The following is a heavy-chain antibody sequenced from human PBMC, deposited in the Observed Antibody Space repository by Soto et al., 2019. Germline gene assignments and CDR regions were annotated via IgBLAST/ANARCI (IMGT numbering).Heavy chain of an antibody. V-gene: IGHV3-23*01. Sequence: EVQLLESGGGLVQPGGSLRLSCAASGFTFSSYAMSWVRQAPGKGLEWVSSISTSGGSTYYADSVKGRFTISRDNSNNTLYLQMNSLRAEDTAVYYCSLSDRYYGMDVWGRGTTVTVSS. CDR1: GFTFSSYA. J-gene: IGHJ6*02. CDR2: ISTSGGST. CDR3: SLSDRYYGMDV.